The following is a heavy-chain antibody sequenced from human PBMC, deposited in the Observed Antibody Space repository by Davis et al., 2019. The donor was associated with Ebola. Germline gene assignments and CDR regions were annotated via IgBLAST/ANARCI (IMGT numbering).Heavy chain of an antibody. CDR2: ISAYNGNT. D-gene: IGHD1-26*01. CDR3: ARGWSGSYYYYGMDV. CDR1: GYTFTTYG. J-gene: IGHJ6*02. V-gene: IGHV1-18*01. Sequence: ASVKVSCKASGYTFTTYGISWVRQAPGQGLEWMGWISAYNGNTNYAQKLQGRVTMTTDTSTSTAYMELRSLRSDDTAVYYCARGWSGSYYYYGMDVWGQGTTVTVSS.